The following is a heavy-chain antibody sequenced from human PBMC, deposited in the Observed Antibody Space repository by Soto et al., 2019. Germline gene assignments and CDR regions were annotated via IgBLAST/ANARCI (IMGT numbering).Heavy chain of an antibody. D-gene: IGHD3-10*01. CDR1: GFTVSNNY. CDR2: IYSGGYT. CDR3: ASHPGGGGY. Sequence: EVQLVESGGGLIQPGGSLRLSCAVSGFTVSNNYMSWVRQAPGKGLEGVSVIYSGGYTAYGDSVKGRFTISRDNSKNTLFLQKKTPGAADPAVFHGASHPGGGGYWGQGTLVTVSS. V-gene: IGHV3-53*01. J-gene: IGHJ4*02.